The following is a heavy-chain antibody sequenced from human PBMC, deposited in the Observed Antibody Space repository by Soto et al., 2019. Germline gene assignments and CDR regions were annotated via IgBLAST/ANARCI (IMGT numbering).Heavy chain of an antibody. CDR2: ISGSGGST. CDR3: VKGLIVVPGYFDY. V-gene: IGHV3-23*01. J-gene: IGHJ4*02. Sequence: EVQLLESGGGLVQPGGSLRLSCAASGFTFSSYAMSWVRQAPGKGLEWVSAISGSGGSTYYADSVKGRFTISRDNSKNTLYLQMNSLRAEDTAVYYCVKGLIVVPGYFDYWGQGTLVTVSS. D-gene: IGHD3-22*01. CDR1: GFTFSSYA.